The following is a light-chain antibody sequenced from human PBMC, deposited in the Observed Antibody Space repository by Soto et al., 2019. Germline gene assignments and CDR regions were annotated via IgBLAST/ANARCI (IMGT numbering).Light chain of an antibody. CDR1: QGVGSKY. J-gene: IGKJ1*01. Sequence: EIVLTQSPGTLSLSPGERATLSCKASQGVGSKYFAWYQQKPGHAPRPLIYGASSMATGIPNRLSGSGSGAEFTLTISSLEHYDCAVYYCQQYDRSPWTFGQGTTVEIK. V-gene: IGKV3-20*01. CDR2: GAS. CDR3: QQYDRSPWT.